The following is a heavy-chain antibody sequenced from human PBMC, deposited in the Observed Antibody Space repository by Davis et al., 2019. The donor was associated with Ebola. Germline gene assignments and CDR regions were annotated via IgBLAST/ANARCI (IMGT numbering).Heavy chain of an antibody. V-gene: IGHV3-33*01. D-gene: IGHD5-18*01. Sequence: PGGSLRLSCAASGFTFSSYGMHWVRQAPGKGLEWVAVIWYDGNNKYYADSVKGRFTVSRDSSMNTLYLQMNSLRAEDTAVYYCARKNSAMFDYWGQGTLVTVSS. CDR1: GFTFSSYG. CDR3: ARKNSAMFDY. J-gene: IGHJ4*02. CDR2: IWYDGNNK.